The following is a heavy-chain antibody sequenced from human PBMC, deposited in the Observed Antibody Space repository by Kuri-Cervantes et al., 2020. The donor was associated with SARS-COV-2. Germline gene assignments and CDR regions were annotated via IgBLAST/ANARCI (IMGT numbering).Heavy chain of an antibody. D-gene: IGHD1-26*01. CDR3: ARIPYSGRAGAFDI. Sequence: TLSLTWTLSGGSIRSNYWSWIRQLPGKALEWLARIDWDDDKYYSTSLKTRLTISKDTSKNQVVLTMTNMDPVDTATYYCARIPYSGRAGAFDIWGQGTMVTVSS. J-gene: IGHJ3*02. V-gene: IGHV2-70*11. CDR2: IDWDDDK. CDR1: GGSIRSNY.